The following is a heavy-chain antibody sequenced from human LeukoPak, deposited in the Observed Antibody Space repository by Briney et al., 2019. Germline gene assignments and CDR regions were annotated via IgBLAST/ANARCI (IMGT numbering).Heavy chain of an antibody. CDR2: IYPGDSDT. D-gene: IGHD6-13*01. J-gene: IGHJ3*02. CDR3: ACVPSSRDAFDI. V-gene: IGHV5-51*01. CDR1: GYSFTSYW. Sequence: GESLKISCKGPGYSFTSYWIGWGRQMPRKGLGWMGTIYPGDSDTRYSASFQGQVTISADKSISTAYLQWSSLKASDTAMYYCACVPSSRDAFDIWGQGTMVTVSS.